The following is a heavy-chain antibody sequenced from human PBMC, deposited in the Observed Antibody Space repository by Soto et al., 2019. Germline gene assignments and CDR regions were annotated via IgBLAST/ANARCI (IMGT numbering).Heavy chain of an antibody. J-gene: IGHJ4*02. Sequence: PGGSLRLSCAASGFTFSSYGMHWARQAPGKGLAWVSHINSDGRHTYYADSVKGRFTISRDNSKNTLYLQMNSLRAEDTAVYYCARDNSGWLDYWGQGSLVTVSS. CDR2: INSDGRHT. V-gene: IGHV3-NL1*01. CDR3: ARDNSGWLDY. CDR1: GFTFSSYG. D-gene: IGHD5-12*01.